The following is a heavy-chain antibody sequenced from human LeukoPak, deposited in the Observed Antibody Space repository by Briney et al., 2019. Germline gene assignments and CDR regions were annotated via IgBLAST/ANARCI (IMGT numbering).Heavy chain of an antibody. Sequence: GGSLSLSCAASGFTFSSYGRHWVRQAPGKGLEWVAFIRYDGSNKYYADSVKGRFTISRDNSKNTLYLQMNSLRAEDTAVYYCAKDRIGGDGYNSVWDYWGQGTLVTVSS. CDR1: GFTFSSYG. V-gene: IGHV3-30*02. CDR2: IRYDGSNK. J-gene: IGHJ4*02. D-gene: IGHD5-24*01. CDR3: AKDRIGGDGYNSVWDY.